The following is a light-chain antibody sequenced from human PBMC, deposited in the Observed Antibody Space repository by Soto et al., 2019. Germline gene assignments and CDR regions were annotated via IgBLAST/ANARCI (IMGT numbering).Light chain of an antibody. CDR1: SSDVGAYNY. CDR3: SSFASSNTWV. V-gene: IGLV2-8*01. CDR2: EVT. J-gene: IGLJ3*02. Sequence: QSALTQPPSASGSPGQSVTISCTGTSSDVGAYNYVSWSQQHAGKAPKLVIYEVTKRPSGVPDRFSGSKSANTASLTVSGLQAEDESYYYCSSFASSNTWVFGGGTKVPVI.